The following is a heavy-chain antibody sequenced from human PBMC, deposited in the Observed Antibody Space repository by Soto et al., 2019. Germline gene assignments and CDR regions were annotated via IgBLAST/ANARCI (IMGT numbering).Heavy chain of an antibody. J-gene: IGHJ3*02. CDR2: IRSKAYGGTT. CDR1: GLTFGDYA. Sequence: PGGSLRLSCTASGLTFGDYAMSWLRQAPGKGLGWVGFIRSKAYGGTTEYAASVKGRFTISRDDSKSIAYLQMNSLKTEDTAVYYCTRGYIVVVVAATVPDDAFDIWGQGTMVTVSS. CDR3: TRGYIVVVVAATVPDDAFDI. D-gene: IGHD2-15*01. V-gene: IGHV3-49*03.